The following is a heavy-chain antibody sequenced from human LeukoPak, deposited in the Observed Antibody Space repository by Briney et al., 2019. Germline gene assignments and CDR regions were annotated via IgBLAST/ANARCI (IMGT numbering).Heavy chain of an antibody. CDR3: ARSNQADDY. CDR2: INPGGSST. J-gene: IGHJ4*02. D-gene: IGHD1-14*01. V-gene: IGHV3-74*01. Sequence: GGSLRLSCAASGFTFSSYWMHWVRQVPGKGLVWVSRINPGGSSTAYADPVKGRFTISSDNAKNTLYLQMDSLRAEDTAIYYCARSNQADDYWGQGTLVTVSS. CDR1: GFTFSSYW.